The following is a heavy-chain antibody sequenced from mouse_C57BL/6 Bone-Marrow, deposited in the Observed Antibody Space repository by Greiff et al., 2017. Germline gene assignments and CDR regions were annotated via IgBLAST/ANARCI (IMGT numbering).Heavy chain of an antibody. V-gene: IGHV1-81*01. CDR1: GYTFTSYG. CDR2: IYPRSGNT. J-gene: IGHJ1*03. CDR3: ARGAVFLRLYWYFDV. D-gene: IGHD1-1*01. Sequence: QVQLQQSGAELARPGASVKLSCKASGYTFTSYGISWVKQRTGQGLEWIGKIYPRSGNTYYNEKFKGKATLTADKSSSTAYMELRRLPSDDSAVYFFARGAVFLRLYWYFDVWGTRTTVTVSS.